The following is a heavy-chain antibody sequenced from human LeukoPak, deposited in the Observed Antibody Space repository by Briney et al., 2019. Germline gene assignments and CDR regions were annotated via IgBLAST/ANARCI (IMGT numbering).Heavy chain of an antibody. CDR2: ISSNGGST. CDR3: AKDGSGSYYTYYFDY. V-gene: IGHV3-64D*06. Sequence: GGSLRLSCSASGFTFSRYAMHWVRQAPGKGLEYVSAISSNGGSTYYADSVKGRFTISRDNSKNTLYLQMSSLRAEDTAVYYCAKDGSGSYYTYYFDYWGQGTLVTVSS. CDR1: GFTFSRYA. J-gene: IGHJ4*02. D-gene: IGHD3-10*01.